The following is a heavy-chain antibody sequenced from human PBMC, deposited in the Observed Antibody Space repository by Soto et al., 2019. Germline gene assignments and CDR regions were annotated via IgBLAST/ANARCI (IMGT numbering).Heavy chain of an antibody. J-gene: IGHJ4*02. CDR2: ISWNSGSI. CDR3: AKDMRSTVTTIDY. D-gene: IGHD4-4*01. V-gene: IGHV3-9*01. Sequence: GGSLRLSCAASGFTFDDYAMHWVRQAPGKGLEWVSGISWNSGSIGYADSVKGRFTISRDNAKNSLYLQMNSLRAEDTALYYCAKDMRSTVTTIDYWGQGTLVTVSS. CDR1: GFTFDDYA.